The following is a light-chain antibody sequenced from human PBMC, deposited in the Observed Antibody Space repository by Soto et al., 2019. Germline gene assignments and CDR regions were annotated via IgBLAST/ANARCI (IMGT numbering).Light chain of an antibody. V-gene: IGLV2-23*03. Sequence: QSALTQPASVSGSPGPSITISCTGTSSDVGSYNLVSWYQQHPGKAPKLMIYEGSKRPSGVSNRFSGSKSGNTASLTISGLQAEDEADYYCCSYAGSSTFPYVFGTGTKLTVL. J-gene: IGLJ1*01. CDR3: CSYAGSSTFPYV. CDR1: SSDVGSYNL. CDR2: EGS.